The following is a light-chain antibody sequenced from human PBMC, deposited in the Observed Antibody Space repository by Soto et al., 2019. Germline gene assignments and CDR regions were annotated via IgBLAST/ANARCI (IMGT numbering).Light chain of an antibody. CDR3: QQYNIYPLT. Sequence: DVKMTQSPSSLSAYVGDRVAITCRASQGINSWLAWYQQKPEKAPKSLISVASSLQTGVPSRFSGSLSGTDFTLNNSNLQPEDSATYYCQQYNIYPLTFGCGTKGEIK. J-gene: IGKJ4*01. CDR1: QGINSW. CDR2: VAS. V-gene: IGKV1D-16*01.